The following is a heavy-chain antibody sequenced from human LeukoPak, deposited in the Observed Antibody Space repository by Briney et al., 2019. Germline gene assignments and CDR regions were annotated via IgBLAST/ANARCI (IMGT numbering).Heavy chain of an antibody. Sequence: SVKVSCKASGGTFSSYAISWVRQAPGQGLEWMGGIIPIFGTANYAQKFQGRVTITTDESTSTAYMELSSLRSEDTAVYYCARDSSSNIGRLDYYYMDVWAKGPRSPSP. D-gene: IGHD2/OR15-2a*01. J-gene: IGHJ6*03. CDR3: ARDSSSNIGRLDYYYMDV. V-gene: IGHV1-69*05. CDR2: IIPIFGTA. CDR1: GGTFSSYA.